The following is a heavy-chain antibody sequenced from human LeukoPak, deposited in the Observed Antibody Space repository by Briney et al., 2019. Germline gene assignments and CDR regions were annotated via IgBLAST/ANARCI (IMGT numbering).Heavy chain of an antibody. V-gene: IGHV3-30*18. Sequence: GGSLRLSCAASGFTFSSYAMHWVRQAPGKGLEWVVVISYDGSNKYYADSVKGRFTISRDNSKNTLYLQMNSLRAEDTAVYYCAKFRGSTSSLNWGQGTLVTVSS. CDR3: AKFRGSTSSLN. CDR1: GFTFSSYA. CDR2: ISYDGSNK. J-gene: IGHJ4*02. D-gene: IGHD2-2*01.